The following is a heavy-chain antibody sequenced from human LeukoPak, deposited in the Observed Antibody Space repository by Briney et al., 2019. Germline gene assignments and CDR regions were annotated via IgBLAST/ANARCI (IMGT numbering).Heavy chain of an antibody. J-gene: IGHJ4*02. V-gene: IGHV3-48*03. CDR2: ISSSGSTI. CDR3: ASNSPTGDHDY. CDR1: GFPFSSYE. Sequence: PGGSLRLSCAASGFPFSSYEMNWVRQAPGKGLEWVSYISSSGSTIYYAGSVKGRFTISRDNAKNSLYLQMNSLRAEDTAVYYCASNSPTGDHDYWGQGTLVTVSS. D-gene: IGHD4-17*01.